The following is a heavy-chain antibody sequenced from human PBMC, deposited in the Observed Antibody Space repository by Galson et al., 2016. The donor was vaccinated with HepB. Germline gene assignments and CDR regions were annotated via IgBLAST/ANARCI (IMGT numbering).Heavy chain of an antibody. CDR1: GFTFSSYG. CDR2: IWYDGSNK. V-gene: IGHV3-33*01. D-gene: IGHD4-17*01. Sequence: SLRLSCAASGFTFSSYGMHWVRQAPGKGLEWVAVIWYDGSNKYYADSVKGRFTISRDNSKNTLYVQMNSLRAEDTAVYYCARDDYGDSIDYWGQGTLVPVSS. CDR3: ARDDYGDSIDY. J-gene: IGHJ4*02.